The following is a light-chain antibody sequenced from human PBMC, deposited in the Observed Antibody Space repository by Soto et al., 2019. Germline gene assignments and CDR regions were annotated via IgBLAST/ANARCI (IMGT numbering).Light chain of an antibody. CDR1: QSVSSTY. V-gene: IGKV3-20*01. CDR2: AAS. CDR3: HPYDMWT. J-gene: IGKJ1*01. Sequence: EIVLTQSPGALSLSPGQRATRSCRASQSVSSTYLAWYQQKPGQAPRLLIYAASSRATGIPDRFSGSGSGTDFTLTIIRLEPEDFAVYYCHPYDMWTFGQGTKVDI.